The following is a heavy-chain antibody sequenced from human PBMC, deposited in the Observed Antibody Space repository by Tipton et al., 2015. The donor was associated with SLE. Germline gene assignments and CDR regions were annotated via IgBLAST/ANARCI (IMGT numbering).Heavy chain of an antibody. CDR1: GGSISSSSYY. Sequence: TLSLTCTVSGGSISSSSYYWGWIRQPPGKGLGWIGSIYYSGSTYYNPSLKSRVTISVDTSKNQFSLKLSSVTAADTAVYYCASQGGYYGSGSYYDFDYWGQGTLVTVSS. V-gene: IGHV4-39*07. J-gene: IGHJ4*02. CDR3: ASQGGYYGSGSYYDFDY. D-gene: IGHD3-10*01. CDR2: IYYSGST.